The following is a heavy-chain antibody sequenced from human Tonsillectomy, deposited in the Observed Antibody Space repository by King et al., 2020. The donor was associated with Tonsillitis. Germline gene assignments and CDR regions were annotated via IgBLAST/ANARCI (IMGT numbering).Heavy chain of an antibody. CDR3: ARDLGYYDSSGYYPTDYFDY. J-gene: IGHJ4*02. CDR2: IFYSGST. D-gene: IGHD3-22*01. Sequence: QLQESGPGLVKPSETLSLTCTVSGCSISSYYWSWIRQPPGKGLEWIGYIFYSGSTNYNPSLKSRVTMSVDTSKNQFSLKLSSVNAADTAVYYCARDLGYYDSSGYYPTDYFDYWGQGTQFTVSS. CDR1: GCSISSYY. V-gene: IGHV4-59*01.